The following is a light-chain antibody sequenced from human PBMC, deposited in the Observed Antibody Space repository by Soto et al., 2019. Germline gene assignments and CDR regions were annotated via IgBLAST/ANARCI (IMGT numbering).Light chain of an antibody. J-gene: IGLJ1*01. CDR2: GVT. Sequence: QSVLTQPASVSGSPGQSITISCTGTSXDIGGYNYVSWYQQHPGKAPKLMIYGVTNRPSGASNRFSGSKSGNTASLTISGLLAEDEADYYCSSYTSSYTYVFGTGTKVTVL. CDR1: SXDIGGYNY. CDR3: SSYTSSYTYV. V-gene: IGLV2-14*01.